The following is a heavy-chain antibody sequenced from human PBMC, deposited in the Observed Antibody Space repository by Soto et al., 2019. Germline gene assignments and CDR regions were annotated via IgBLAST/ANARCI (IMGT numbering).Heavy chain of an antibody. J-gene: IGHJ4*02. CDR3: ARDYSSSSLDY. D-gene: IGHD6-6*01. Sequence: QTGGSLRLSCAASGFTFSSYGMHWVRQAPGKGLEWVAVIWYDGSNKYYADSVKGRFTISRDNSKNTLYLQMNSLRAEDTAVYYCARDYSSSSLDYWGQGTLVTVSS. CDR1: GFTFSSYG. V-gene: IGHV3-33*01. CDR2: IWYDGSNK.